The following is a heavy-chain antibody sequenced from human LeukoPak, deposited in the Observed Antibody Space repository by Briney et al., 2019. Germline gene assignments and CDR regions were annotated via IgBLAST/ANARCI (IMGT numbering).Heavy chain of an antibody. Sequence: KPSETLSLTCTVSSGSISSYYWSWIRQPPGKGLEWIGYIFYSGSTNYNPSLKSRVTISVDTSKNQFSLGLSSVPAADTAVYYCARGPTRYYFDCWGRGTLVTVSS. D-gene: IGHD4-17*01. CDR1: SGSISSYY. J-gene: IGHJ4*02. V-gene: IGHV4-59*01. CDR3: ARGPTRYYFDC. CDR2: IFYSGST.